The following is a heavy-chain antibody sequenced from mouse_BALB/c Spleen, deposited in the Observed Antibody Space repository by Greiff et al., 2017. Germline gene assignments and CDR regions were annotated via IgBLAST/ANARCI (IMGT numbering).Heavy chain of an antibody. CDR3: ARGGRDLLDY. CDR2: IYPGDGDT. D-gene: IGHD1-1*01. Sequence: QVQLKQSGPELVKPGASVKISCKASGYAFSSSWMNWVKQRPGQGLEWIGRIYPGDGDTNYNGKFKGKATLTADKSSSTAYMQLSSLTSVDSAVYFCARGGRDLLDYWGQGTTLTVSS. V-gene: IGHV1-82*01. CDR1: GYAFSSSW. J-gene: IGHJ2*01.